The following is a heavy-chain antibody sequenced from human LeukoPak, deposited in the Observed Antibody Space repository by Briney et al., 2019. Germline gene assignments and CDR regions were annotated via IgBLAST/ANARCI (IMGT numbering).Heavy chain of an antibody. V-gene: IGHV4-30-2*01. Sequence: SETLSLTCAVSSGSISSGGYSWSWIRQPPGKGLEWIGYIYHSGSTNYNPSLKSRVTISVDKSKNQFSLKLSSVTAADTAVYYCARGAPPQNWGQGALVTVSS. J-gene: IGHJ4*02. CDR3: ARGAPPQN. CDR1: SGSISSGGYS. CDR2: IYHSGST.